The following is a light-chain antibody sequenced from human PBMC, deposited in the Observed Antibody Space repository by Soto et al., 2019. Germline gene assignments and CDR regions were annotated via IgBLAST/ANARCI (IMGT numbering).Light chain of an antibody. Sequence: QSVLTQPASVSGSPGQSITISCTGTSSDVGGYNYVSWYQQHPGKAPKLIIYEVSNRPSGVSNRFSGSKSGDTASLTISGLHAEDEADYYCSSYTSSSTLYVFGTGTKFTVL. V-gene: IGLV2-14*01. CDR1: SSDVGGYNY. J-gene: IGLJ1*01. CDR2: EVS. CDR3: SSYTSSSTLYV.